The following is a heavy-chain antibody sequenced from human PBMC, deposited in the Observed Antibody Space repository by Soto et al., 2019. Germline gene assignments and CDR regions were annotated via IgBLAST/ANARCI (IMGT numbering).Heavy chain of an antibody. J-gene: IGHJ4*02. Sequence: PSETLSLTCTVSGGSISSYYWSWIRQPPGKGLEWIGYIYYSGSTNYNPSLKSRVTISVDTSKNQFSLKLSSVTAADTAVYYCARLGDEYSGYDLPFDYWGQGTLVTVSS. CDR1: GGSISSYY. CDR3: ARLGDEYSGYDLPFDY. CDR2: IYYSGST. V-gene: IGHV4-59*08. D-gene: IGHD5-12*01.